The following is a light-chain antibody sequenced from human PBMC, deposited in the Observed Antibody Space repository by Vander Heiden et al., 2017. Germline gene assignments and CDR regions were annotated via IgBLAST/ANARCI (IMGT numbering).Light chain of an antibody. CDR2: EDN. V-gene: IGLV6-57*03. Sequence: NFMLTQPHSVSESPGKTVTISCTRSSGSIASNYVHWYQHRPGSAPATVIYEDNQRPSGVPDRFSGSIDSSSNSASLTISGLKTDDEADYYCQSYDSSNQVFGGGTKVTVL. CDR3: QSYDSSNQV. J-gene: IGLJ3*02. CDR1: SGSIASNY.